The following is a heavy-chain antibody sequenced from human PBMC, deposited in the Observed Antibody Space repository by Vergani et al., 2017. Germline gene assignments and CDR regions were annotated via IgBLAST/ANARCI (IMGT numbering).Heavy chain of an antibody. J-gene: IGHJ4*02. CDR1: GFTVSSNY. D-gene: IGHD5-24*01. CDR3: ARRGVEMATMGGGSTDY. Sequence: EVQLVESGGGLIQPGGSLRLSCAASGFTVSSNYMSWVRQAPGKGLEWVSSISSSSSYIYYADSVKGRFTISRDNAKNSLYLQMNSLRAEDTAVYYCARRGVEMATMGGGSTDYRGQGTLVTVSS. V-gene: IGHV3-21*01. CDR2: ISSSSSYI.